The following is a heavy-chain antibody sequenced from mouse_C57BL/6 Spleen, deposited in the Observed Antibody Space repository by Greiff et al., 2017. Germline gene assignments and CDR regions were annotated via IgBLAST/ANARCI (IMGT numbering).Heavy chain of an antibody. V-gene: IGHV5-9-1*02. Sequence: EVKLVESGEGLVKPGGSLKLSCAASGFTFSSYAMSWVRQTPEKRLEWVAYISSGGDYIYYADTVKGRFTISRDNARNTLYLQMSSLKSEDTAMYYCTRGGTTGAMDYWGQGTSVTVSS. CDR3: TRGGTTGAMDY. J-gene: IGHJ4*01. CDR2: ISSGGDYI. CDR1: GFTFSSYA. D-gene: IGHD1-1*01.